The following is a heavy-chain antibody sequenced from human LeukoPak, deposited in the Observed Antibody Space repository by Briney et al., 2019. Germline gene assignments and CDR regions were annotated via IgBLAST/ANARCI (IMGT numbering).Heavy chain of an antibody. J-gene: IGHJ6*03. D-gene: IGHD5-24*01. V-gene: IGHV3-7*01. CDR1: GFTFSSYW. CDR2: IKQDGSEK. Sequence: PGGSLRLSCAASGFTFSSYWMSWVRQAPGKGLEWVANIKQDGSEKYYVDSVKGRFTISRDNAKNSLYLQMNSLRAEDTAVYYCARRKASERNYYYYYMDVWGKGTTVTVSS. CDR3: ARRKASERNYYYYYMDV.